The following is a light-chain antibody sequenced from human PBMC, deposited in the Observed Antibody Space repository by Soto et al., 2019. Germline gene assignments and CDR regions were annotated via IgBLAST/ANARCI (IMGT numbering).Light chain of an antibody. CDR2: AAS. CDR3: QQSYSVPYT. V-gene: IGKV1-39*01. Sequence: DIQMTQSPSSLSASVGDRVTITCRASQSIITFLNWYQQKPGKGPKVLIYAASRLQGGVPSRFSGSGSGTDFTLTISSLQPEDFAIYYCQQSYSVPYTFGQGTKLEI. CDR1: QSIITF. J-gene: IGKJ2*01.